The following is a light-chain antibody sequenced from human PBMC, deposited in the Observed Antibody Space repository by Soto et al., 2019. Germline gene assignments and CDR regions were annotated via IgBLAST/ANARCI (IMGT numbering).Light chain of an antibody. J-gene: IGKJ4*01. CDR3: QQFSSYPLT. Sequence: EIVLTQSPGTLSLSPGERATLSCRASQTVRNNYLAWYQQKPGQAPRLLIYDASSRATGIPDRFSGGGSRTDFTLTISRLEPEDFAVDYCQQFSSYPLTCGGGTKV. CDR1: QTVRNNY. CDR2: DAS. V-gene: IGKV3-20*01.